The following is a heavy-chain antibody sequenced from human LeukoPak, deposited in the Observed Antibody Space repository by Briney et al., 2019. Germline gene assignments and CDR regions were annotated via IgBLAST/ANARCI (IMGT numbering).Heavy chain of an antibody. V-gene: IGHV5-51*01. J-gene: IGHJ4*02. CDR1: GXSFSSNW. CDR2: IYPGDSDT. CDR3: ARQEAGSYGCFDY. D-gene: IGHD5-18*01. Sequence: GESLKISCKGSGXSFSSNWVGWVRQMPGKGVEWMGIIYPGDSDTRISPSFQGQVTISADKSISTAYLQWSSLKASDTAMYFCARQEAGSYGCFDYWGQGTLVTVSS.